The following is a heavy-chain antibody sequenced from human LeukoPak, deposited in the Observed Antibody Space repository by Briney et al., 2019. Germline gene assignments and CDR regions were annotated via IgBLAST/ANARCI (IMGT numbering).Heavy chain of an antibody. J-gene: IGHJ4*02. D-gene: IGHD6-13*01. CDR3: AKDRPTVYSSSWLHFLDS. CDR2: IKQDGSEK. Sequence: GGSLRLSCAASGFTFSNYWMTWVRQAPGKGLEWVANIKQDGSEKYYVDSVKGRFTISRDNAKNSLYLQMNSLRADDTAVYYCAKDRPTVYSSSWLHFLDSWGQGTLVTVSS. CDR1: GFTFSNYW. V-gene: IGHV3-7*03.